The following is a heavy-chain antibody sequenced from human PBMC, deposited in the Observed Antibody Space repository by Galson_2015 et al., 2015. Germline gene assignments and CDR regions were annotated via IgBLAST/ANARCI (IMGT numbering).Heavy chain of an antibody. Sequence: SLRLSCAASGFTFSTYAMSWVRQAPGKGLEWVSAISGTAGDTYYSGSVKGRFTISRENVKNSLYLQMDNVRAGDTAVYYCAREMLDRDYVGWDFDLWGRGTLVTVSS. J-gene: IGHJ2*01. CDR3: AREMLDRDYVGWDFDL. V-gene: IGHV3-13*01. D-gene: IGHD4-17*01. CDR1: GFTFSTYA. CDR2: ISGTAGDT.